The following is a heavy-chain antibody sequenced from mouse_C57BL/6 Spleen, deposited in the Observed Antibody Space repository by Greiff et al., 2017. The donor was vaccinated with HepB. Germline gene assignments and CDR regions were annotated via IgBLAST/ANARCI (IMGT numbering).Heavy chain of an antibody. Sequence: QVQLKESGPELVKPGASVKISCKASGYAFSSSWMNWVKQRPGKGLEWIGRIYPGDGDTNYNGKFKGKATLTADKSSSTAYMQLSSLTSEDSAVYFCARGPWFAYWGQGTLVTVSA. V-gene: IGHV1-82*01. CDR1: GYAFSSSW. CDR2: IYPGDGDT. J-gene: IGHJ3*01. CDR3: ARGPWFAY.